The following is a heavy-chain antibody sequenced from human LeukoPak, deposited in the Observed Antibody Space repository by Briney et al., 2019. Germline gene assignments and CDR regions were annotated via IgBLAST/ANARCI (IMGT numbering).Heavy chain of an antibody. Sequence: PSETLSLTCTVSGGSTSRSSYYWGWIRQPPGKGLEWIGNIYYSGSTYYNPSLKSRVTMSVDTSKNQFSLKLSSVTAADTAMYYCAKLSSGLIDYWGQGTLVTVSS. D-gene: IGHD6-19*01. J-gene: IGHJ4*02. CDR1: GGSTSRSSYY. CDR3: AKLSSGLIDY. V-gene: IGHV4-39*07. CDR2: IYYSGST.